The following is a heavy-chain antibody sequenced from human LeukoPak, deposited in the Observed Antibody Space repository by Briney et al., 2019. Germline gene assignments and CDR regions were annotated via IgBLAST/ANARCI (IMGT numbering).Heavy chain of an antibody. V-gene: IGHV4-61*02. J-gene: IGHJ5*02. Sequence: SQTLSLTCIVSGDSISNGTYYWNWIRQPAGKGLEWIGRIYSTGSTNYNPSLKSRVTISVDTSKNEFSLELSSVTAADTAVYYCVRGFDPWGQGTLVTVSS. CDR3: VRGFDP. CDR1: GDSISNGTYY. CDR2: IYSTGST.